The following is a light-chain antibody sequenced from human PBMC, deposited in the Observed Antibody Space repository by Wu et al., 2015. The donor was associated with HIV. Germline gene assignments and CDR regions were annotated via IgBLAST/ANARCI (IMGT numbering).Light chain of an antibody. J-gene: IGKJ5*01. Sequence: EIVLTQSPATLSVSPGERATLSCRASQSVSSDLAWYQQKPGQAPRLLMYDASTRATGIPGRFSGRGSGTEFTLTISDMQSEDFAVYYCQQYKNWPPFTFGQGTRL. CDR3: QQYKNWPPFT. CDR1: QSVSSD. V-gene: IGKV3-15*01. CDR2: DAS.